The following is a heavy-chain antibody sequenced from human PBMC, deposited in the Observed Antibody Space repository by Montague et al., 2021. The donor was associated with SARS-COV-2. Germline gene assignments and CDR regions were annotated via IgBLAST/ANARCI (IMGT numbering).Heavy chain of an antibody. CDR2: IDHSGST. CDR3: ARGRYFHWLLFALNDAFDT. D-gene: IGHD3-9*01. V-gene: IGHV4-34*01. Sequence: SETLSLTCAVYGGSFSGYYWSWIRQPPGKGLEWIGEIDHSGSTNYNPSLKSRVTISLDTSKNQFSLRLNSVTAADTAVYYCARGRYFHWLLFALNDAFDTWGQGTMVTVSS. J-gene: IGHJ3*02. CDR1: GGSFSGYY.